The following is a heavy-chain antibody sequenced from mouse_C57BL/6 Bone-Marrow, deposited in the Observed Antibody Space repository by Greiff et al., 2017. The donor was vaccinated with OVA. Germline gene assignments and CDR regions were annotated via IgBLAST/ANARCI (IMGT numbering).Heavy chain of an antibody. CDR3: TTVYYCYDAGAWFAY. Sequence: EVQLQQSGAELVRPGASVKLSCTASGFNIKDDYMHWVKQRPEQGLEWIGWIDPENGDTEYASKFQGKAIITADTSSNTAYLQLSSLTSEDTAVYYCTTVYYCYDAGAWFAYWGQGTLVTVSA. V-gene: IGHV14-4*01. J-gene: IGHJ3*01. D-gene: IGHD2-2*01. CDR1: GFNIKDDY. CDR2: IDPENGDT.